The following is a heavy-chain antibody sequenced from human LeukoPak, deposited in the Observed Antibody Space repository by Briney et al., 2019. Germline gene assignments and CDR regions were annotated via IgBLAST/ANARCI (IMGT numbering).Heavy chain of an antibody. CDR2: ISYDGSNK. D-gene: IGHD4-17*01. CDR1: GFTFSSYG. J-gene: IGHJ4*02. V-gene: IGHV3-30*18. CDR3: AKEISPYGDFDY. Sequence: PGRSLRLSCAASGFTFSSYGMHWVRQAPGKGLEWVAVISYDGSNKYYADSVKGRFTISSDNSKNTLYLEMNSLRAEDTAVYYCAKEISPYGDFDYWGQGTLVTVSS.